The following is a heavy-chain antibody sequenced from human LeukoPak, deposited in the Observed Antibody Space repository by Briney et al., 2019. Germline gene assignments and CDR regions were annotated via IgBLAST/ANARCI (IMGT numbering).Heavy chain of an antibody. D-gene: IGHD3-16*01. V-gene: IGHV3-30*14. CDR1: GFTFSSYA. CDR2: ISYDGSNK. CDR3: AKASWVSSADAVL. Sequence: GGSLRLSCAASGFTFSSYAMHWVRQAPGKGLEWVAVISYDGSNKYYADSVKGRFTLSRDESRNTVYLQMNNLRVEDTAVYFCAKASWVSSADAVLWGQGTLVTVSS. J-gene: IGHJ4*02.